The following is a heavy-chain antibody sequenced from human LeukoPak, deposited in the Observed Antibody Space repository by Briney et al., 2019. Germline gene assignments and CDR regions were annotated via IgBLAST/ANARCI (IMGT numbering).Heavy chain of an antibody. J-gene: IGHJ4*02. Sequence: ASVKVSCKVSGYTLTELSMHWVRQAPGKGLEWMGGFDPEDGEAFYAQKFQGRVTMTEDTSTDTAYMELSSLRSEDTAVYYYATHPLGYFDSWGQGTQVTVSS. CDR1: GYTLTELS. CDR3: ATHPLGYFDS. CDR2: FDPEDGEA. V-gene: IGHV1-24*01.